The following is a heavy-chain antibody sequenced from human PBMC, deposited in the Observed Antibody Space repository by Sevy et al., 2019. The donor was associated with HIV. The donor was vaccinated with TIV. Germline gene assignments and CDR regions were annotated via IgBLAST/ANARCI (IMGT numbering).Heavy chain of an antibody. D-gene: IGHD6-19*01. CDR2: IYPGDSDT. Sequence: GESLKISCKGSEYSFTSYWIGWVRQMPGKGLEWMGIIYPGDSDTRYSTSFQGQVTISADKSISTAYLQWSSLKASDTAMYYCERSQSSGWDLKLTYFDYWGQGTLVTVSS. CDR3: ERSQSSGWDLKLTYFDY. V-gene: IGHV5-51*01. J-gene: IGHJ4*02. CDR1: EYSFTSYW.